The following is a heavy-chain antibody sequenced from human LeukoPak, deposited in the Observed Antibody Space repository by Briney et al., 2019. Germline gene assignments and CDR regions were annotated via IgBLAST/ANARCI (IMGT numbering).Heavy chain of an antibody. Sequence: GGSLRLSCAASGFTFSDYYMSWIRQAPGKGLEWVSYISSSGSTIYYADSVKGRFTISRDNAKNSLYLQMNSLGAEDTAVYYCARDRGSGGSCNGCGWFDPWGQGTLVTVSS. J-gene: IGHJ5*02. CDR2: ISSSGSTI. D-gene: IGHD2-15*01. V-gene: IGHV3-11*04. CDR3: ARDRGSGGSCNGCGWFDP. CDR1: GFTFSDYY.